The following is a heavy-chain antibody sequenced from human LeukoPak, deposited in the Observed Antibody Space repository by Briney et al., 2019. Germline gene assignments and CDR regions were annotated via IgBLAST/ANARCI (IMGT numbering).Heavy chain of an antibody. CDR2: IYSGGST. D-gene: IGHD4-17*01. J-gene: IGHJ3*02. CDR3: ARRDYGDYHDAFDI. CDR1: GFTFSNYW. V-gene: IGHV3-66*01. Sequence: GGSLRLSCAASGFTFSNYWMHWVRQVPGKGLEWVSVIYSGGSTYYADSVKGRFTISRDNSKNTLYLQMNSLRAEDTAVYYCARRDYGDYHDAFDIWGQGTMVTVSS.